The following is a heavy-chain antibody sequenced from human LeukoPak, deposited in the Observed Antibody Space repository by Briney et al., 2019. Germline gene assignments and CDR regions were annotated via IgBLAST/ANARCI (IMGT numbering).Heavy chain of an antibody. CDR1: GATISSSSYY. CDR2: IYYSGST. J-gene: IGHJ4*02. D-gene: IGHD3-9*01. Sequence: PSETLSLTCIVSGATISSSSYYWGWIRQPPGKGLEWIGNIYYSGSTYNNPSLKSRVTISVDTSKNQFSLKLSSVTAADTAVYYCARGYFDWLSLWGQGTLVTVSS. CDR3: ARGYFDWLSL. V-gene: IGHV4-39*07.